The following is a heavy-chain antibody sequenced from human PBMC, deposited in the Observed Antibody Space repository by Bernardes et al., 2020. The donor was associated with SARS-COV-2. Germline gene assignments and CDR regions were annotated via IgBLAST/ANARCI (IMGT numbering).Heavy chain of an antibody. D-gene: IGHD3-10*01. CDR3: ARDTFGDGALFDY. CDR2: ISDDGSYT. J-gene: IGHJ4*02. V-gene: IGHV3-74*01. Sequence: GGSLRLSCAASGFTISSYWMHWVRQPHGKGLVWLSRISDDGSYTDYAGSVRGRFTISRDYAKNTVYLQMDSLRVDDTAVYYCARDTFGDGALFDYWGQGTLVTVSS. CDR1: GFTISSYW.